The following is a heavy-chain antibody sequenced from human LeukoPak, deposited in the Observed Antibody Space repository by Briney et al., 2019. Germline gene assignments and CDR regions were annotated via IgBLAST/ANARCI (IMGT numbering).Heavy chain of an antibody. J-gene: IGHJ4*02. D-gene: IGHD3-3*01. CDR1: GGTFSSYA. CDR2: IIPIFGTA. CDR3: ATGAYDFWSGYLLDY. Sequence: ASVKVSCKASGGTFSSYAISWVRQAPGQGLEWMGGIIPIFGTANYAQKFQGRVTITADESTSTAYMELSSLRSEDTAVYYCATGAYDFWSGYLLDYWGQGTLVTVSS. V-gene: IGHV1-69*13.